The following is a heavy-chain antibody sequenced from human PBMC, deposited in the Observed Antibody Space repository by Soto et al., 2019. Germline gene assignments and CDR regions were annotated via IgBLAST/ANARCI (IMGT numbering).Heavy chain of an antibody. Sequence: PGGSLRLSCAASGFTFKNFAVSWVRQAPGKGMEWVSAIGGSGSSANYADSVKGRFTVSRDDSKSTLYLQMSGLRVDDTALYYCANDAVAYSGDCDWFDLWGQGTLVTVSS. CDR3: ANDAVAYSGDCDWFDL. CDR2: IGGSGSSA. CDR1: GFTFKNFA. J-gene: IGHJ5*02. D-gene: IGHD2-21*02. V-gene: IGHV3-23*01.